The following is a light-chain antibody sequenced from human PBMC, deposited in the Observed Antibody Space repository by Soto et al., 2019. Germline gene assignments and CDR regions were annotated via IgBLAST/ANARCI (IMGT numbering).Light chain of an antibody. CDR3: NSYTSSNTLYV. J-gene: IGLJ1*01. CDR2: AVS. Sequence: QSALTQPASVSGSPGQSITISCTGTSSDVGGYNYVSWYQQHPGKAPKLMIYAVSYRPSGVSNRFSGSKSGNTASLTISGLQTDDEADYYCNSYTSSNTLYVFGTGTKLTVL. CDR1: SSDVGGYNY. V-gene: IGLV2-14*01.